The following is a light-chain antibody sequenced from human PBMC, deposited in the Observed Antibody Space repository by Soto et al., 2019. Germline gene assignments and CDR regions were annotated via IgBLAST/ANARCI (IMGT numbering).Light chain of an antibody. J-gene: IGKJ1*01. CDR2: DAS. V-gene: IGKV1-5*01. CDR1: QSISSW. Sequence: DIQITRSPSTLSASVGDRVTITCRASQSISSWLAWYQQKPGKAPKLLIYDASSLESGVPSRFSGSGSGTEFTLTISSLQPDDFETYYCQQYNSYWTFGQGTKVDIK. CDR3: QQYNSYWT.